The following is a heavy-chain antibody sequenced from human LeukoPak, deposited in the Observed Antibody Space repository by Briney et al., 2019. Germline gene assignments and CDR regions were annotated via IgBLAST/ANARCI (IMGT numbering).Heavy chain of an antibody. D-gene: IGHD1-26*01. CDR3: AKVSGSRWEPGYYFDY. V-gene: IGHV3-23*01. CDR2: ISGSGGST. CDR1: GFTFSSYA. J-gene: IGHJ4*02. Sequence: GGSLRLSCAASGFTFSSYAMSWVRQAPGKGLEWVSAISGSGGSTYYADSVKGRFTISRDNSKNTLYLQMNSLRAEDTAVYYCAKVSGSRWEPGYYFDYWGQGTLVTVSS.